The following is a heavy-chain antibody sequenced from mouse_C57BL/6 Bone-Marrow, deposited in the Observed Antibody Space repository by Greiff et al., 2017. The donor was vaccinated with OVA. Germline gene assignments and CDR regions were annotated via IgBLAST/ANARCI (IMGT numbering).Heavy chain of an antibody. Sequence: QVQLKQPGAELVMPGASVKLSCKASGYTFTSYWMHWVKQRPGQGLEWIGEIDPSDSYTNYNQKFKGKSTLTVDKSSSTAYMQLSSLTSEDSAVYYCASGIYYGNSYWYFDVWGTGTTVTVSS. CDR3: ASGIYYGNSYWYFDV. CDR1: GYTFTSYW. CDR2: IDPSDSYT. J-gene: IGHJ1*03. V-gene: IGHV1-69*01. D-gene: IGHD2-1*01.